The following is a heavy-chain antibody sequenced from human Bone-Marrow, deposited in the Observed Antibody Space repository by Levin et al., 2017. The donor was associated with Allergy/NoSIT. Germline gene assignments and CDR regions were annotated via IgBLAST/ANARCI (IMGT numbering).Heavy chain of an antibody. CDR1: GVSISGHY. CDR3: TSQYDSSGIKPEY. CDR2: VHYSGRT. V-gene: IGHV4-59*08. J-gene: IGHJ4*02. Sequence: SQTLSLTCSVSGVSISGHYWSWIRQPPGKGLEWIGNVHYSGRTNYNPSLKSRVTMSVDTSKNQFSLRLSSVTAADTAVYYCTSQYDSSGIKPEYWGQGNLVTVSS. D-gene: IGHD3-22*01.